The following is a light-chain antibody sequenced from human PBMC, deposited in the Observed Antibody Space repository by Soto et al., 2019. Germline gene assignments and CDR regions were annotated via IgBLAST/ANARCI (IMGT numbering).Light chain of an antibody. J-gene: IGKJ3*01. V-gene: IGKV3-15*01. CDR1: QSVSSN. Sequence: EIVMTQSPATLSVSAGERASLSCRASQSVSSNLAWYQQKPGQAPRLLIYGASTRATGIPARFSGSGSETEFTLTISSLQSEDFAVYYCQQYNDWRFTFGPGTKVNIK. CDR2: GAS. CDR3: QQYNDWRFT.